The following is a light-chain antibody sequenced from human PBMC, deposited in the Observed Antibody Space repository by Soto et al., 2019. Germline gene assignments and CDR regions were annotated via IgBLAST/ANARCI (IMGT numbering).Light chain of an antibody. Sequence: EIVMTQSPATLSVSPGERATLSCRASQTVSSKLAWYQQKPGQAPRLLIHGASTRAAGIPARFSGGGSGTEFTLAICSLPSEDFAVYYSEQYNDWPPFTVGPGTRVDIK. J-gene: IGKJ3*01. CDR3: EQYNDWPPFT. V-gene: IGKV3-15*01. CDR1: QTVSSK. CDR2: GAS.